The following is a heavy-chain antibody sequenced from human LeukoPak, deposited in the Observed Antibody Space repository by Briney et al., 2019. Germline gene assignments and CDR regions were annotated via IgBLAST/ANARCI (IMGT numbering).Heavy chain of an antibody. CDR2: INHSGST. CDR1: GGSFSGYY. V-gene: IGHV4-34*01. D-gene: IGHD3-3*01. J-gene: IGHJ5*02. Sequence: SETLSLTCAVYGGSFSGYYWSWIRQPPGKGLEWIGEINHSGSTNYNPSLKSRVTISVDTSKNQFSLKLSSVTAADTAVYYCARGKNLRVSRPRSSWFDPWGQGTLVTVSS. CDR3: ARGKNLRVSRPRSSWFDP.